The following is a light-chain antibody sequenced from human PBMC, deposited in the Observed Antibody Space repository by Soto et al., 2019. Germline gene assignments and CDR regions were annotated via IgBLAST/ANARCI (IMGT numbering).Light chain of an antibody. V-gene: IGKV3-11*01. Sequence: EIVLTQSPATLSLSPGAIATLSCRASPSVSSYLAWYQQNPGPAPRLLIYDASNRATDIPARFSGSGSGTDFALKISNLDPEDFAVYYCQQRSNWPRTFGQGTKVEIK. CDR2: DAS. J-gene: IGKJ1*01. CDR3: QQRSNWPRT. CDR1: PSVSSY.